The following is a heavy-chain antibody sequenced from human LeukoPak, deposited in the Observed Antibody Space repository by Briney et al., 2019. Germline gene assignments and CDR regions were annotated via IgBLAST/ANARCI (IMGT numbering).Heavy chain of an antibody. V-gene: IGHV1-18*01. Sequence: GASVKVSCKASGYAFSSYGISWVRQAPGQGLEWMGWISAYNGDSKYAQTLQGRVTMTTDTSTSTAYMELRSLRSDDTAVYYCARGRRIGAFDIWGQGTMVTVSS. CDR2: ISAYNGDS. CDR3: ARGRRIGAFDI. CDR1: GYAFSSYG. J-gene: IGHJ3*02. D-gene: IGHD2-21*01.